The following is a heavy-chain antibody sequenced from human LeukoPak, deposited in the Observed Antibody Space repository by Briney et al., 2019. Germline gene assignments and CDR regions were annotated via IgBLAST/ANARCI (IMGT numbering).Heavy chain of an antibody. V-gene: IGHV1-46*01. Sequence: ASVKVSCKASGYTFTSYYMHWVRQAPGQGLEWMGIINPSGGSTCYAQKFQGRVTMTRDTSTSTVYMELSSLRSEDTAVYYCARGQGGGGYSYGYPHYFDYWGQGTLVTVSS. CDR2: INPSGGST. D-gene: IGHD5-18*01. CDR1: GYTFTSYY. CDR3: ARGQGGGGYSYGYPHYFDY. J-gene: IGHJ4*02.